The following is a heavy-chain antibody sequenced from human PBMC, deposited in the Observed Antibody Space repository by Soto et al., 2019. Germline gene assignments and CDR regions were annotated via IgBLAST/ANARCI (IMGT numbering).Heavy chain of an antibody. V-gene: IGHV4-59*07. CDR3: ATTILYYFDY. CDR2: IYDSGST. Sequence: QVQLQESGPGLVKPSDTLSLTCTVSNDSISCHYWSWIRQPPGKGLEWIGYIYDSGSTNYNPSLKSRVTMSVDTSKNQFSLKLTSVTAADTAVYYCATTILYYFDYWGQGALVTVSS. D-gene: IGHD2-2*01. J-gene: IGHJ4*02. CDR1: NDSISCHY.